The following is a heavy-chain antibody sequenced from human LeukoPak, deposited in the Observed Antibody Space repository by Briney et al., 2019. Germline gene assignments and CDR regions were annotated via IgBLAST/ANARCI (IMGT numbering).Heavy chain of an antibody. CDR3: AKDLGGSPSRGYHYYGMDV. Sequence: GGSLRLSCAASGFTFSSYAMTWVRQATGKGLEWVSDISGSGGSTYYADSVKGRFTISRDNSKNSLYLQMHSLRAEDTAVYYCAKDLGGSPSRGYHYYGMDVWGQGTTVTVSS. CDR1: GFTFSSYA. CDR2: ISGSGGST. J-gene: IGHJ6*02. D-gene: IGHD3-10*01. V-gene: IGHV3-23*01.